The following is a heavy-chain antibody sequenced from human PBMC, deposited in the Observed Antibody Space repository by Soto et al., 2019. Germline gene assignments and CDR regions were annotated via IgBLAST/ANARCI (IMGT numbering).Heavy chain of an antibody. CDR2: ISGSGSTT. V-gene: IGHV3-11*01. CDR3: ARSSLTYFEF. CDR1: GFTFSDYY. Sequence: PWGSLRLSCTASGFTFSDYYMSWIRQAPGKGLEWLAYISGSGSTTYYTDSVKGRFAISRDNARTSLYLQINSLRVEDSAVYYCARSSLTYFEFWGQGTLVTVSS. J-gene: IGHJ4*02.